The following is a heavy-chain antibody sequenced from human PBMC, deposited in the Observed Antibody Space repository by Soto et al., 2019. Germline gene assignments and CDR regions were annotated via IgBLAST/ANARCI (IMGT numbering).Heavy chain of an antibody. CDR2: IYYSGST. D-gene: IGHD3-3*01. V-gene: IGHV4-59*01. CDR1: GCSISSYY. Sequence: PSETLSLTCTVSGCSISSYYWSWIRQPPGKGLEWIGYIYYSGSTNYNPSLKSRVTISVDTSKNQFSLKLSSVTAADTAVYYCARGLDFWSALGWFDPWGQGTLVTVSS. CDR3: ARGLDFWSALGWFDP. J-gene: IGHJ5*02.